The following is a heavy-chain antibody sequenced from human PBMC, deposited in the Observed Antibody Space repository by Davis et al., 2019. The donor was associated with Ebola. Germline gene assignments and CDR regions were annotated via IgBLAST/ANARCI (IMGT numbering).Heavy chain of an antibody. J-gene: IGHJ4*02. D-gene: IGHD6-13*01. V-gene: IGHV5-51*01. CDR2: IYPSDSDT. CDR1: GYSFTSYW. CDR3: ARLKRASSWTLFDY. Sequence: GESLKISCKGSGYSFTSYWIAWVRQMPGKGLEWMGIIYPSDSDTRYSPSFQGQVTISADKSISTAYLQWSSLKASDTAMYYCARLKRASSWTLFDYWGQGTLVTVSS.